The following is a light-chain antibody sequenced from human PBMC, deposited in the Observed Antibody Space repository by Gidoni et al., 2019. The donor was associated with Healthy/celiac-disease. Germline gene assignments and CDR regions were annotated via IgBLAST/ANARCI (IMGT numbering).Light chain of an antibody. V-gene: IGKV3-15*01. Sequence: DIVMTQSPATLSASPGERATLSCRASQSVSSNLAWYQQKPGQAPRLLIYGASTRPTGIPARFSGSGSGTEFTLTISSLQSEDFAVYYCQQYNNWPQTFGQGTKLEIK. CDR3: QQYNNWPQT. CDR1: QSVSSN. J-gene: IGKJ2*01. CDR2: GAS.